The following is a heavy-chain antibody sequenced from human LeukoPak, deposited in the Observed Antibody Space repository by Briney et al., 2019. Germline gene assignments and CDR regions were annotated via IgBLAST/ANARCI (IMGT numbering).Heavy chain of an antibody. CDR3: ARVQRDGSGSYYVFDY. CDR1: GYSITSGYY. CDR2: IYHSGDT. Sequence: SETLSLTCIVSGYSITSGYYWGWIRQPPGKGLEWIGSIYHSGDTYYNPSLKSRVTISVDTSKNQFSLKLSSVTAADTAVYYCARVQRDGSGSYYVFDYWGQGTLVTVSS. V-gene: IGHV4-38-2*02. J-gene: IGHJ4*02. D-gene: IGHD3-10*01.